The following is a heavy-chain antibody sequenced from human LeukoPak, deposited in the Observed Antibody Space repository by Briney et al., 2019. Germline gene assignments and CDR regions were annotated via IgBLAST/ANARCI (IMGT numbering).Heavy chain of an antibody. J-gene: IGHJ5*02. D-gene: IGHD6-13*01. CDR3: ARHSIAAAIFDP. CDR2: IYYSGST. CDR1: GGSISSSSYY. Sequence: SETLSLTCTVSGGSISSSSYYWGWIRQPPGKGLEWIGSIYYSGSTYYNPSLKSRVTISVDTSKNQFSLKLSSVTAAHTAVYYCARHSIAAAIFDPWGQGTLVTVSS. V-gene: IGHV4-39*01.